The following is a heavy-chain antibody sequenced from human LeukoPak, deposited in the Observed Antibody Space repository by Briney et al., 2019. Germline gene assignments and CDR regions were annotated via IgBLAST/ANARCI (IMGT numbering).Heavy chain of an antibody. CDR1: GYTFTSYR. D-gene: IGHD6-19*01. Sequence: ASVKVSCKASGYTFTSYRISWVRQAPAQGLEWMGWISDYNGNTNYAQKLQGRVTMTTDTSTSTAYMELRSLRSDDTAVYYCARDAPGEGTVAGEFDYWGQGTLVTVSS. CDR2: ISDYNGNT. V-gene: IGHV1-18*01. J-gene: IGHJ4*02. CDR3: ARDAPGEGTVAGEFDY.